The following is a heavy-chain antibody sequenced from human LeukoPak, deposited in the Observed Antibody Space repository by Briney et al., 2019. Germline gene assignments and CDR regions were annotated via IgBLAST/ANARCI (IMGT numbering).Heavy chain of an antibody. CDR1: GVPISSYY. J-gene: IGHJ4*02. CDR2: IYTSGST. D-gene: IGHD1-26*01. V-gene: IGHV4-4*07. CDR3: AREDGGSYSSRGYFDY. Sequence: NPSETLSLTCTVSGVPISSYYWSWIRQPAGKGLEWIGRIYTSGSTNYNPSLKSRVTMSADTSKNQFSLKLSSVTAADTAVYYCAREDGGSYSSRGYFDYWGQGTLVTVSS.